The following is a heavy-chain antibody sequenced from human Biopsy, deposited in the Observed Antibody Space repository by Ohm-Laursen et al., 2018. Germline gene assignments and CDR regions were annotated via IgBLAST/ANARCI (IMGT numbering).Heavy chain of an antibody. Sequence: SLRLSCAASGFSFSDHHMAWVRQAPGKGLEWLSYISSSCATIKYADSVKGRFTISRDNAKNSLYLRMNSLRAEDTAVYFCARARDDFVVVPAAFFDFWGQGTLVTVSS. D-gene: IGHD2-15*01. CDR1: GFSFSDHH. J-gene: IGHJ4*02. V-gene: IGHV3-11*01. CDR2: ISSSCATI. CDR3: ARARDDFVVVPAAFFDF.